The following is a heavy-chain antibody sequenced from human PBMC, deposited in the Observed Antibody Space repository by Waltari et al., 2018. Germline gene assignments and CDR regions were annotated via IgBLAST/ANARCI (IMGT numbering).Heavy chain of an antibody. CDR3: AFWGNVIDY. CDR1: GYSISSGYY. D-gene: IGHD3-16*01. CDR2: IYHSGST. V-gene: IGHV4-38-2*01. J-gene: IGHJ4*02. Sequence: QVQLQESGPGLVKPSETLSLTCAVSGYSISSGYYWGWIRQPPGKGLEWIGSIYHSGSTYYNPSLKSRVTISVDTSKNQFSLKLSSVTAADTAVYYCAFWGNVIDYCGQGTLVTVSS.